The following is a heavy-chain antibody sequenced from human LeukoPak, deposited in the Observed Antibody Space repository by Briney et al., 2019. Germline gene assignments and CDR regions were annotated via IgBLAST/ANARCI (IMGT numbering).Heavy chain of an antibody. D-gene: IGHD6-6*01. CDR3: ARGPSIAARYDAFDI. J-gene: IGHJ3*02. CDR2: IISSGNII. V-gene: IGHV3-48*03. Sequence: GGSLRLSCAASEFTFTSYELNWVRQAPGKGLGWVSYIISSGNIISYADSVMGRFPISRDNDKNSLYLQVISLRAEDTAVYYCARGPSIAARYDAFDIWGQGTMVTVSS. CDR1: EFTFTSYE.